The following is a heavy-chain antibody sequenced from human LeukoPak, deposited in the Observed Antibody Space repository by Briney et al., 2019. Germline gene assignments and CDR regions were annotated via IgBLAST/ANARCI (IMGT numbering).Heavy chain of an antibody. Sequence: ASVKVSCKASGYTFTSYGISWVRQAPGQGLEWMGWISAYNGNTNYAQKLQCRVTMTTDTSTSTAYMELRSLRSDDTAVYYCARAVPYSNYGGKAFDIWGQGTMVTVSS. CDR2: ISAYNGNT. CDR3: ARAVPYSNYGGKAFDI. J-gene: IGHJ3*02. CDR1: GYTFTSYG. D-gene: IGHD4-11*01. V-gene: IGHV1-18*01.